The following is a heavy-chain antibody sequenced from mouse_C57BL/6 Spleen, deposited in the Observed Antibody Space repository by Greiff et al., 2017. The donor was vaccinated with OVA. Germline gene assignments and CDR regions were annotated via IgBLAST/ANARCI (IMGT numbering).Heavy chain of an antibody. CDR3: AISIDYDGEDTYSFDY. D-gene: IGHD2-4*01. CDR2: IHPNSGST. V-gene: IGHV1-64*01. CDR1: GYTFTSYW. J-gene: IGHJ2*01. Sequence: VQLQQPGAELVKPGASVKLSCKASGYTFTSYWMHWVKQRPGQGLEWIGMIHPNSGSTNYNEKFKSKATLTVDKSSSTAYMQLSSLTSEDSAVYYCAISIDYDGEDTYSFDYWGQGTTLTVSS.